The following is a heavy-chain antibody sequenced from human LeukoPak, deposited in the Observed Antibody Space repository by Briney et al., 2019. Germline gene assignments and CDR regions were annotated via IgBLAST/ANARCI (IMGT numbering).Heavy chain of an antibody. D-gene: IGHD1-26*01. CDR3: ARDGAVGATTDY. J-gene: IGHJ4*02. CDR1: GGSISSSSYY. CDR2: IYYSGST. Sequence: PSETLSLTCTVSGGSISSSSYYWGWIRQPPGKGLEWIGSIYYSGSTYYNPSLKGRVTISVDTSRNQFSLKLSSVTAADTAVYYCARDGAVGATTDYWGQGTLVTVSS. V-gene: IGHV4-39*07.